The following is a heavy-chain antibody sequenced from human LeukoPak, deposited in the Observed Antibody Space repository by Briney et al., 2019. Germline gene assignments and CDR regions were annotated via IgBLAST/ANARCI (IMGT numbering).Heavy chain of an antibody. Sequence: GGSLRLSCAASGFSFSTYWMSWVRQAPGKGLEWVANIKQDGSEKYYVDSVKGRFTISRDNAKNSLYLQMNSLRAEDMALYYCARVVYATFGAFDIWGQGTMVTVSS. CDR1: GFSFSTYW. V-gene: IGHV3-7*03. D-gene: IGHD2-8*02. CDR2: IKQDGSEK. CDR3: ARVVYATFGAFDI. J-gene: IGHJ3*02.